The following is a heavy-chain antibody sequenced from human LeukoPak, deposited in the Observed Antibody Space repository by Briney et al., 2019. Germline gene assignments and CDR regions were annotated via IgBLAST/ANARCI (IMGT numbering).Heavy chain of an antibody. D-gene: IGHD3-10*01. CDR2: INPSGGST. V-gene: IGHV1-46*01. J-gene: IGHJ4*02. CDR1: GYTFTSYY. CDR3: ARVWFGDFSFDY. Sequence: ASVKVSCRASGYTFTSYYMHWVRQAPGQGLEWMGIINPSGGSTSYAQKFQGRVTMTRDTSTSTVYMELSSLRSEDTAAYYCARVWFGDFSFDYWGQGTLVTVSS.